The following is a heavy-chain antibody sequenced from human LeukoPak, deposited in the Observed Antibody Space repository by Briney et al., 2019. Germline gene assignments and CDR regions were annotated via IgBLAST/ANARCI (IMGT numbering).Heavy chain of an antibody. V-gene: IGHV3-23*01. CDR2: IGGSGGAI. J-gene: IGHJ4*02. D-gene: IGHD3-22*01. Sequence: GGSLRLSCGASGFTFSRYAMSWVRQAPGKGLQWVSEIGGSGGAIYYADSVKGRFTISRDNSKNTLFLEMNSLRAEDTAVYYCAKEGRAVVTYFDYWGQGTLVTVSS. CDR1: GFTFSRYA. CDR3: AKEGRAVVTYFDY.